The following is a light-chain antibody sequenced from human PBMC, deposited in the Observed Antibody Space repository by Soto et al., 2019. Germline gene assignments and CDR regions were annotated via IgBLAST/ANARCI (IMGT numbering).Light chain of an antibody. J-gene: IGLJ2*01. CDR1: PSDVGGSNS. CDR2: DVN. CDR3: SSYAPSDVV. Sequence: QSALTQPPSASGSPGQSVTISCTGTPSDVGGSNSVSWYQQHPGKAPNLMIYDVNKRPSGVPDRFSGSKSGNTASLTVSGLQAVDEAYYFCSSYAPSDVVFGGGTQLTVL. V-gene: IGLV2-8*01.